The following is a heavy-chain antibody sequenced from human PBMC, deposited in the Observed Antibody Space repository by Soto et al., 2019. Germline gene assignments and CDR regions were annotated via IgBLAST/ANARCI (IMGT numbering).Heavy chain of an antibody. CDR2: INHSGST. Sequence: QVQLQQWGAGLLKPSETLSLTCAVYGGSFSGYYWSWIRQPPGKGLEWIGEINHSGSTNYNPSLKSRVTLSVDTSKNQFSLKLSSVTAADTAVYYCARMDDNDFDYYYYGMDVWGQGTTVTVSS. V-gene: IGHV4-34*01. D-gene: IGHD3-16*01. CDR1: GGSFSGYY. J-gene: IGHJ6*02. CDR3: ARMDDNDFDYYYYGMDV.